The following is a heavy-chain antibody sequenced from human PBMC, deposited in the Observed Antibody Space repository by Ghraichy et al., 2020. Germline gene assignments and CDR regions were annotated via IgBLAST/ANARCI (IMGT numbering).Heavy chain of an antibody. CDR3: ARGGGVVVPAAMTGWFDP. J-gene: IGHJ5*02. V-gene: IGHV4-34*01. Sequence: GSLRLSCAVYGGSFSGYYWSWIRQPPGKGLEWIGEINHSGSTNYNPSLKSRVTISVDTSKNQFSLKLSSVTAADTAVYYCARGGGVVVPAAMTGWFDPWGQGTLVTVSS. CDR2: INHSGST. CDR1: GGSFSGYY. D-gene: IGHD2-2*01.